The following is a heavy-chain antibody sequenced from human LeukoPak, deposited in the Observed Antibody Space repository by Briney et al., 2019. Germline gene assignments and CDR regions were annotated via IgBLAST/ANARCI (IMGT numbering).Heavy chain of an antibody. CDR3: AKDRLAAAGKVLWFDP. CDR1: GFTVSSDY. V-gene: IGHV3-23*01. D-gene: IGHD6-13*01. Sequence: GGSLRLSCAASGFTVSSDYMSWVRQAPGKGLEWVSAISGSGGSTYYADSVKGRFTISRDNSKNTLYLQMNSLRAEDTAVYYCAKDRLAAAGKVLWFDPWGQGTLVTVSS. J-gene: IGHJ5*02. CDR2: ISGSGGST.